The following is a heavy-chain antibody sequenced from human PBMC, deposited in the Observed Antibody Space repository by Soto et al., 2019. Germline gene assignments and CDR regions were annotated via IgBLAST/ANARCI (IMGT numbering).Heavy chain of an antibody. V-gene: IGHV1-3*01. CDR3: ARDELDYYYYGMDV. D-gene: IGHD1-1*01. CDR1: GYTFTSYA. J-gene: IGHJ6*02. CDR2: INAGNGNT. Sequence: ASVKVSCKASGYTFTSYAMHWVRQAPGQRLEWMGWINAGNGNTKYSQKFQGRVTITRDTSANTAYMELSSLRSEDTAVYYCARDELDYYYYGMDVWGQGTTVTVSS.